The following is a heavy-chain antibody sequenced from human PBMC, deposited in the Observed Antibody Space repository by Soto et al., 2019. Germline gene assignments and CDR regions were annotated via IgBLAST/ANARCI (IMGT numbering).Heavy chain of an antibody. CDR2: ISSSSSYI. CDR3: ARAPPSIAAHHRSYYYYYMDV. J-gene: IGHJ6*03. CDR1: GFTFSSYS. V-gene: IGHV3-21*01. D-gene: IGHD6-6*01. Sequence: GGSLRLSCAASGFTFSSYSMNWVRQAPGKGLEWVSSISSSSSYIYYADSVKGRFTISRDNAKNSLYLQMDSLRAEDTAVYYCARAPPSIAAHHRSYYYYYMDVWGKGTTVTVSS.